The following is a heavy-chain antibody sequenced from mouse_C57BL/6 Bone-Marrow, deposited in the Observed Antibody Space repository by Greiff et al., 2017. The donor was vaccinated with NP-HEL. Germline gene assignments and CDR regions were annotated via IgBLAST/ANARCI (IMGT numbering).Heavy chain of an antibody. CDR2: IDPSDSYT. CDR3: ATSNYVPWFAY. V-gene: IGHV1-50*01. Sequence: QVQLQQPGAELVKPGASVKLSCKASGYTFTSYWMQWVKQRPGQGLEWIGEIDPSDSYTNYNQKFKGKATLTVDTSSSTAYMQLSSLTSEDSAVYYCATSNYVPWFAYWGQGTLVTVSA. D-gene: IGHD2-5*01. J-gene: IGHJ3*01. CDR1: GYTFTSYW.